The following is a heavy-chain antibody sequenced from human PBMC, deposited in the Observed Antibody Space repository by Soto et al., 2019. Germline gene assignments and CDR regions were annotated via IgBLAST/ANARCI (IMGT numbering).Heavy chain of an antibody. CDR2: LHGSGST. CDR1: GFTVSTNY. CDR3: ARKPPAAIQGWAYGMDV. V-gene: IGHV3-53*01. J-gene: IGHJ6*02. D-gene: IGHD2-2*01. Sequence: GGSLRLSCVAYGFTVSTNYLSWVRQVPGKGLEWVSVLHGSGSTSYADSVKGRFTISRDNARNTFYLQMNSLRVEDTAVYYCARKPPAAIQGWAYGMDVWGQGTTVTVSS.